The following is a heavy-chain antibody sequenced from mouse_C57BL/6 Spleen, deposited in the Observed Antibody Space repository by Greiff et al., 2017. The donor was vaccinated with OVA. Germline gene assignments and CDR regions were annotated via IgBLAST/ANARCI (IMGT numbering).Heavy chain of an antibody. CDR1: GFTFSSYA. D-gene: IGHD2-4*01. Sequence: DVKLVESGGGLVKPGGSLKLSCAASGFTFSSYAMSWVRQTPEKRLEWVATISDGGSYTYYPDNVKGRFTISRDNAKNNLYLQMSHLKSEDTAMYYCARDLYYDYDGVRGYYFDYWGQGTTLTVSS. J-gene: IGHJ2*01. CDR2: ISDGGSYT. V-gene: IGHV5-4*01. CDR3: ARDLYYDYDGVRGYYFDY.